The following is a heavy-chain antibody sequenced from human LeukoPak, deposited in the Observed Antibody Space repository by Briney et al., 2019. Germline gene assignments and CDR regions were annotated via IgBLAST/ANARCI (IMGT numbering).Heavy chain of an antibody. CDR3: ARAYSSGWGNWFDP. D-gene: IGHD6-19*01. V-gene: IGHV1-2*02. J-gene: IGHJ5*02. CDR1: GYTFTGYY. CDR2: INPNSGGT. Sequence: GASVKVSCKASGYTFTGYYMHWVRQAPGQGLVWMGWINPNSGGTNYAQKFQGRVTMTRDTSISTAYMELSRLRSDDTAVYYCARAYSSGWGNWFDPWGQGTLVTVSS.